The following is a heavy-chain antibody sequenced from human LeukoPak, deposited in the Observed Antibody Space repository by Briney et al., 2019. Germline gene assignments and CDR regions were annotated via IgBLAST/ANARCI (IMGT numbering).Heavy chain of an antibody. D-gene: IGHD3-22*01. CDR3: ARARLPYYYDSSNPGTFDY. V-gene: IGHV1-46*01. Sequence: ASVKVSCKASGYTFTGYYMHWVRQAPGQGLEWMGIINPSGGSTSYAQKFQGRVTMTRDTSTSTVYMELSSLRSEDTAVYYCARARLPYYYDSSNPGTFDYWGQGTLVTVSS. CDR1: GYTFTGYY. J-gene: IGHJ4*02. CDR2: INPSGGST.